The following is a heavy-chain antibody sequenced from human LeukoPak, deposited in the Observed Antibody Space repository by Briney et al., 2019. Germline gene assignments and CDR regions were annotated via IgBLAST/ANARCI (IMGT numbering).Heavy chain of an antibody. D-gene: IGHD3-22*01. CDR3: ARDFDTSGYTFDF. CDR2: IRGGGSPI. V-gene: IGHV3-48*02. CDR1: GFTFSTYS. Sequence: GGSLRLSCAASGFTFSTYSMNWVRQAPGKGLEWVSYIRGGGSPIYYADSVKGRFTISRDNAKNSLYLQMNSLRDEDTAVYFCARDFDTSGYTFDFWGQGALVTVSS. J-gene: IGHJ4*02.